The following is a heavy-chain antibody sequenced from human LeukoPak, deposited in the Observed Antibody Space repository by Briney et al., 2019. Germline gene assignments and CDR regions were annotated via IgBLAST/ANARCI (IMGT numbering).Heavy chain of an antibody. CDR2: ISAYNGNT. D-gene: IGHD5-12*01. CDR3: ARTYVDIVATIPEGYFDL. Sequence: ASVKVSCKASGYTFTSYGISWVRQAPGQGLEWMGWISAYNGNTNYAQKLQGRVTMATDTSTSTAYMELRSLRSDDTAVYYCARTYVDIVATIPEGYFDLWAVAPWSLSPQ. J-gene: IGHJ2*01. CDR1: GYTFTSYG. V-gene: IGHV1-18*01.